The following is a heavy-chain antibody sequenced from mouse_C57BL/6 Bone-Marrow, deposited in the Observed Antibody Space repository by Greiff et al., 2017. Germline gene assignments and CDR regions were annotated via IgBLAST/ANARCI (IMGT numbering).Heavy chain of an antibody. CDR2: INPSSGYT. D-gene: IGHD2-3*01. J-gene: IGHJ3*01. Sequence: QVQLQQSGAELAKPGASVKLSCKASGYTFTSYWMHWVKQRPGQGLEWIGYINPSSGYTKYNQKFKDKATLTADKYSSTAYMQLSSLTYEDSAVYYCARFLDGYWSAWFAYWGQGTLVTVSA. V-gene: IGHV1-7*01. CDR1: GYTFTSYW. CDR3: ARFLDGYWSAWFAY.